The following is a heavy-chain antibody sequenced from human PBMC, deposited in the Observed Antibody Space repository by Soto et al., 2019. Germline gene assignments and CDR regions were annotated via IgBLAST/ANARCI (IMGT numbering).Heavy chain of an antibody. Sequence: GGSLRLSCAASGFTFSSYAMSWVRQAPGKGLVWVSRIDGVGTGTSYSDSVRGRFTISRDNAENTWYLLMNSLRAEDTSVYYCTTVFDYWGQGTPVTVSS. J-gene: IGHJ4*02. CDR3: TTVFDY. CDR2: IDGVGTGT. CDR1: GFTFSSYA. V-gene: IGHV3-74*01.